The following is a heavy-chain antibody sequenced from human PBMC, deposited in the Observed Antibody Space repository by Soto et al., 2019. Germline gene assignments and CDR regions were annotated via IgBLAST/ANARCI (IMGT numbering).Heavy chain of an antibody. Sequence: ASVKVSWKASGYTFTTYAIHWVRQAPGQRLEWMGWINGGNGDTKYSQKFQGRVTITRDTSASTAYMELSGLRSEDSAVFYCARGQRGYDVLTAFDYWGQGTLVTVS. J-gene: IGHJ4*02. CDR1: GYTFTTYA. V-gene: IGHV1-3*01. CDR2: INGGNGDT. D-gene: IGHD3-9*01. CDR3: ARGQRGYDVLTAFDY.